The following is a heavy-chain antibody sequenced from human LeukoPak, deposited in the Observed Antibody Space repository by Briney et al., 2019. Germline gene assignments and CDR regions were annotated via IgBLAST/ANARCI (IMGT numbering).Heavy chain of an antibody. V-gene: IGHV2-5*01. CDR1: GFSLSTSGVG. Sequence: SGPTLVHPTPPLTLTCTFSGFSLSTSGVGVGWIRQPPVKAIEGLALIYWNDDKRYSPSLKSRLTITKDTSKNQVVLTKTNIDPVDTATYYCAHSLRYYYSMDVWGQGTTVTVSS. J-gene: IGHJ6*02. CDR2: IYWNDDK. CDR3: AHSLRYYYSMDV.